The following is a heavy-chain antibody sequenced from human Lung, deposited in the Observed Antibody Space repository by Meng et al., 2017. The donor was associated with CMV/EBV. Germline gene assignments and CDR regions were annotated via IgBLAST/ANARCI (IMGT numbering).Heavy chain of an antibody. D-gene: IGHD1-26*01. J-gene: IGHJ4*02. CDR1: GGSISSSSYY. Sequence: SETLSLXCTISGGSISSSSYYWAWIRQPPEKGLEWIGSVYYTGDTYYSPSLKSRVTISIDTSKNQFSLKVNSVTDADTAVYYCVRETGGSSSTWWGKGT. V-gene: IGHV4-39*07. CDR3: VRETGGSSSTW. CDR2: VYYTGDT.